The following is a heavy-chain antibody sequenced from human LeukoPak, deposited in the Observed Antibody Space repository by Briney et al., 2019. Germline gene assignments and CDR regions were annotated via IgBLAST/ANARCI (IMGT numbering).Heavy chain of an antibody. CDR1: GFTFSSYG. V-gene: IGHV3-30*18. CDR3: VKSSGYSGYDHGDY. Sequence: GGSLRLSCAASGFTFSSYGMHWVRQAPGKGLEWVAVISYDGSNKYYADSVKGRFTISRDNSKNTLYLQMNSLRAEDTAVYYCVKSSGYSGYDHGDYWGQGTMVTVSS. D-gene: IGHD5-12*01. CDR2: ISYDGSNK. J-gene: IGHJ4*02.